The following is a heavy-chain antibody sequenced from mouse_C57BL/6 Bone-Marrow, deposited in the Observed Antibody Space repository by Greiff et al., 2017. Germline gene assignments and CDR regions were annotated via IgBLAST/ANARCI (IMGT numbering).Heavy chain of an antibody. Sequence: EVKLVESGEGLVKPGGSLKLSCAASGFTFSSYAMSWVRQTPEKRLEWVAYISSGGDYIYYADTVKGRFTISRDNARNTLYLQMSSLKSEDTAMYYCTREALTGVLYYAMDYWGQGTSVTVSS. CDR3: TREALTGVLYYAMDY. D-gene: IGHD4-1*01. V-gene: IGHV5-9-1*02. J-gene: IGHJ4*01. CDR1: GFTFSSYA. CDR2: ISSGGDYI.